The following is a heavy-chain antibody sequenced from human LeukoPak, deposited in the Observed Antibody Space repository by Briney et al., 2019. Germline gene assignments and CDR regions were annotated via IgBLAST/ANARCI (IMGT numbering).Heavy chain of an antibody. V-gene: IGHV3-11*06. CDR1: GFTVSSNY. CDR3: ARAPHYSNYGPYYYGMDV. D-gene: IGHD4-11*01. CDR2: ISSSSSYT. J-gene: IGHJ6*02. Sequence: GGSLRLSCAASGFTVSSNYMSWVRQAPGKGLEWVSYISSSSSYTNYADSVKGRFTISRDNAKNSLYLQMNSLRAEDTAVYYCARAPHYSNYGPYYYGMDVWGQGTTVTVSS.